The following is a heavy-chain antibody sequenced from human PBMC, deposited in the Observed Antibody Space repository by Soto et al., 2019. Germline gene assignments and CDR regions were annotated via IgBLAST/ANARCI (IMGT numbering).Heavy chain of an antibody. J-gene: IGHJ6*02. CDR1: GGSISSGIYY. CDR3: ARDDSTTGTTKSYYYYYGMDV. Sequence: PSETLSLTCTVSGGSISSGIYYWGWIRQPPGKGLEYIASMYYSGITYYNPSLKSRVTMSVDTSKNQFSLKLSSVTAADTAVYYCARDDSTTGTTKSYYYYYGMDVWGQGTTVTVSS. D-gene: IGHD1-1*01. CDR2: MYYSGIT. V-gene: IGHV4-39*07.